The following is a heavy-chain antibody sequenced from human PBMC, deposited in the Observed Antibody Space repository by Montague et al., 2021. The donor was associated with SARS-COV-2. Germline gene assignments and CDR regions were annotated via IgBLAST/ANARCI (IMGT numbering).Heavy chain of an antibody. D-gene: IGHD2-15*01. CDR2: ISWNSGSI. J-gene: IGHJ5*02. CDR3: AKGGYCSGGSCDNWFDP. Sequence: SLRLSCAASGFTFDDYAMHWVRQAPGKGLEWVSGISWNSGSIGXXXSXXXRFXISRDNAKNSLYLQMNSLRAEDTALYYCAKGGYCSGGSCDNWFDPWGQGTLVTVSS. V-gene: IGHV3-9*01. CDR1: GFTFDDYA.